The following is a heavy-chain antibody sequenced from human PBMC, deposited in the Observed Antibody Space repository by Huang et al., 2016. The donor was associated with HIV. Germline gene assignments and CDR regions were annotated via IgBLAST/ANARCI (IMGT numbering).Heavy chain of an antibody. J-gene: IGHJ4*02. V-gene: IGHV1-46*01. D-gene: IGHD3-22*01. CDR3: ARDRDFYDSSGYWGFNYFDY. Sequence: QVQLVQSGAEVKKPGASVKVSCKASGYAFTSYYMHWVRQAPGQGLEWMGIITPCDGSTSYAQKFQGRVTTTRDTSTNTVFMELSSLRSEDTAVYYCARDRDFYDSSGYWGFNYFDYWGQGTLVTVSS. CDR2: ITPCDGST. CDR1: GYAFTSYY.